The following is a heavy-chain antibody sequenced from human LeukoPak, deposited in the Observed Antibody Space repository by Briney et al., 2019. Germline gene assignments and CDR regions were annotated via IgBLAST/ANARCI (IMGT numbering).Heavy chain of an antibody. CDR1: GFTFTSYA. CDR2: ISPSGGST. CDR3: AKEPTSRGSGRGYFDL. V-gene: IGHV3-23*01. Sequence: PGGSLRLSCAASGFTFTSYAMSWVRQAPGKGLEWVSAISPSGGSTYYPDSVKGRSTISRDNSKNTLYLQVNSLRAEDTAVYFCAKEPTSRGSGRGYFDLWGRGTLVTVPS. D-gene: IGHD6-19*01. J-gene: IGHJ2*01.